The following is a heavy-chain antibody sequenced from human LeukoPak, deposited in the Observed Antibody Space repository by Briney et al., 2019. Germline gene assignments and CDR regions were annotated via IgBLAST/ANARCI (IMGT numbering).Heavy chain of an antibody. V-gene: IGHV4-59*12. Sequence: SETLSLTCTVSGGSISSYHWSWIRQPPGKGLEWIGYIYYNGSTNYNPSLKSRVTISLDTSKNHFSLKLDSVTAADTAVYYCARDGPSVYFDYWGQGTLVTVSS. CDR1: GGSISSYH. J-gene: IGHJ4*02. CDR2: IYYNGST. CDR3: ARDGPSVYFDY.